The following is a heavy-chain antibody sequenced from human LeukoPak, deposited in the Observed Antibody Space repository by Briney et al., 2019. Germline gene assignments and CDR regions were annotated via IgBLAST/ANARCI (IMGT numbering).Heavy chain of an antibody. CDR3: ARAYGDYRGPYYFDY. D-gene: IGHD4-17*01. CDR2: INSNGGST. J-gene: IGHJ4*02. CDR1: GFTFRSYA. V-gene: IGHV3-64*01. Sequence: GGSLRLSCAASGFTFRSYAMNWVRQAPGKGLEYVSAINSNGGSTYYAKSVKGRFTISRDNSKNTLYLQMGSLRAEDMAVYYCARAYGDYRGPYYFDYWGQGTLVTVSS.